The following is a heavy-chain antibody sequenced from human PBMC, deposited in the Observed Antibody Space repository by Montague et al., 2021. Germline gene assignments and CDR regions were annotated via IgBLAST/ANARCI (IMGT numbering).Heavy chain of an antibody. CDR3: ARGWQKRFDP. Sequence: CAISGDSVASNEARWNWVRQSPARELEWLGRTYYRSKRYNEYAISVKSRITVNPDTSKNQFSLLLNSVTPEDTAVYYCARGWQKRFDPWGQGTLVTVSS. D-gene: IGHD5-24*01. CDR1: GDSVASNEAR. V-gene: IGHV6-1*01. CDR2: TYYRSKRYN. J-gene: IGHJ5*02.